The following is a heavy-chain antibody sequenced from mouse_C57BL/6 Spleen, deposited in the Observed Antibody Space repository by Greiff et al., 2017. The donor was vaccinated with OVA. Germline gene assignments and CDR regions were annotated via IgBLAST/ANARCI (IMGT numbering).Heavy chain of an antibody. CDR1: GFNIKDYY. J-gene: IGHJ2*01. D-gene: IGHD3-2*02. Sequence: VQLQQSGAELVRPGASVKLSCTASGFNIKDYYMHWVKQRPEQGLEWIGRIDPEDGDTEYAPKFQGKATMTADTSSNTAYLQLSSLTSDDTAVYYCTRTAQATGFDYWGQGTTLTVSS. V-gene: IGHV14-1*01. CDR3: TRTAQATGFDY. CDR2: IDPEDGDT.